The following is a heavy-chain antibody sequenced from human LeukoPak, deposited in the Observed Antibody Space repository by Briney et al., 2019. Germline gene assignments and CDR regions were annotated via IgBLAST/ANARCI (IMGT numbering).Heavy chain of an antibody. CDR1: GGSISSYY. D-gene: IGHD2-15*01. Sequence: SETLSLTCTVSGGSISSYYWSWIRQPPGKGLEWIGYIYYSGSINYNPSLKSRVTISVDTSKNQFSLKLSSVTAADTAVYYCASAPIGGHWYFDLWGRGTLVTVSS. J-gene: IGHJ2*01. CDR2: IYYSGSI. CDR3: ASAPIGGHWYFDL. V-gene: IGHV4-59*08.